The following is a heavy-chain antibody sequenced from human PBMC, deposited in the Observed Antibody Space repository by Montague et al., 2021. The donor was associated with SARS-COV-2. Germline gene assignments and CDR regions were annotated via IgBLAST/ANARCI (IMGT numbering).Heavy chain of an antibody. CDR3: ARGFNCSGGNCYSEDGNYYYYYGMDV. Sequence: SLRLSCAASGFTFSSYSMNWVRQAPGKGLEWVSSISSSSSYIYYADSVKGRFTISRDNAKNSLYLQMNSLRAEDTAVYYCARGFNCSGGNCYSEDGNYYYYYGMDVWGPGTTVTVSS. CDR2: ISSSSSYI. J-gene: IGHJ6*02. CDR1: GFTFSSYS. D-gene: IGHD2-15*01. V-gene: IGHV3-21*01.